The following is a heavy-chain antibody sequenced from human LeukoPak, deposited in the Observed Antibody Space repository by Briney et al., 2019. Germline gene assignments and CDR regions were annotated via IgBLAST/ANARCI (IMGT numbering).Heavy chain of an antibody. CDR2: IGTSSSTI. CDR3: ARDRGTFGVVDS. CDR1: GFSFPSHS. V-gene: IGHV3-48*04. J-gene: IGHJ4*02. D-gene: IGHD3-3*01. Sequence: GGSLRLSCAASGFSFPSHSFHWVRQSPGKGLEWVAYIGTSSSTIYQAKSVKGRFSISRDNAKNSLFLQMDSLRVEDTAVYYCARDRGTFGVVDSWSQGTLVAVSS.